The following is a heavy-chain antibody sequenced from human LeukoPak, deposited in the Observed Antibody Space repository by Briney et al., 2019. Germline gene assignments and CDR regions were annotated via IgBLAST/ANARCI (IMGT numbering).Heavy chain of an antibody. Sequence: PSETLSLTCTVSGGSISSYYWSWIRQPPGKGLEWIGSIYYSGTTYYNPSLKSRVTISVDTSKNQFSLKLSSVTAADTTVYYCARHEWGVTGTSFDPWGQGTLVTVSS. CDR2: IYYSGTT. J-gene: IGHJ5*02. V-gene: IGHV4-59*05. CDR1: GGSISSYY. CDR3: ARHEWGVTGTSFDP. D-gene: IGHD1-7*01.